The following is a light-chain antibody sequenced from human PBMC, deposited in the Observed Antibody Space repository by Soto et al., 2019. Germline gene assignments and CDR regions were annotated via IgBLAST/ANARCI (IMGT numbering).Light chain of an antibody. CDR1: SSDVGGYNY. V-gene: IGLV2-14*01. CDR2: EVS. Sequence: QSVLTQPASVSGSPGQSITISCSGTSSDVGGYNYVSWYQQHPGKAPKLMIFEVSDRPSGVSNRFSGSNSGNTASLTISGLQSEDEADYFCSSYTSNRTLVFGGGTKLTVL. CDR3: SSYTSNRTLV. J-gene: IGLJ3*02.